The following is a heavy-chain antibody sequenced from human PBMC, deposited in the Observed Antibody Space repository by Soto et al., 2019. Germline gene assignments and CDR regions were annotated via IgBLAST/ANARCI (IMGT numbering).Heavy chain of an antibody. CDR1: GFTFGDSY. CDR2: ISPGSRYP. Sequence: GGSLRLSCAGSGFTFGDSYMSWIRQAPGKGLEWLSYISPGSRYPAYADSVKGRFTISRDNSKNTLDLHMNSLRAEDSAVYYCGRGGSDSPMAPGYWGQGTLVTVSS. V-gene: IGHV3-11*06. D-gene: IGHD5-18*01. CDR3: GRGGSDSPMAPGY. J-gene: IGHJ4*02.